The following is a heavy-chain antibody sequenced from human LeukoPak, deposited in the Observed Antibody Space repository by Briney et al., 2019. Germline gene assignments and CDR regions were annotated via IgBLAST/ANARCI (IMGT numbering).Heavy chain of an antibody. V-gene: IGHV3-23*01. D-gene: IGHD2-2*02. CDR1: GFTFSSDG. CDR3: AKGYIYLNWFDP. Sequence: GGSLRLSCAASGFTFSSDGMSSVRQAPGKGLEWVSAMSGIGGSTYYADSVNGRFTISRDNSKNTLYLQMNSLRAEDTAVYYCAKGYIYLNWFDPWGQGTLVTVSS. CDR2: MSGIGGST. J-gene: IGHJ5*02.